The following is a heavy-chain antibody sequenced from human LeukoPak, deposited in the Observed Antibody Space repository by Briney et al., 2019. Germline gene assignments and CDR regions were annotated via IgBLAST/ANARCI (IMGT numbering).Heavy chain of an antibody. V-gene: IGHV3-30*18. CDR2: ISYDGSNK. CDR1: GFTFSSYG. J-gene: IGHJ4*02. Sequence: GGSLRLSCAASGFTFSSYGMHWVRQAPGKGLEWVAVISYDGSNKYYADSVKGRFTISRDNSKNTLYLQMNSLRAEDTAVYYCAKSYDSSGSPGYWGQGTLVTVSS. D-gene: IGHD3-22*01. CDR3: AKSYDSSGSPGY.